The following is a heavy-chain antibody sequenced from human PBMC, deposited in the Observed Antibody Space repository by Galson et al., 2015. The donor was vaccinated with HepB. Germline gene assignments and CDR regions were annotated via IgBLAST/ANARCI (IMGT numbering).Heavy chain of an antibody. D-gene: IGHD2-8*01. CDR1: GFTFSNYA. J-gene: IGHJ4*02. CDR2: ISGSGGST. CDR3: ARDCIFDY. V-gene: IGHV3-23*01. Sequence: SLRLSCAASGFTFSNYAMSWVRQAPGKGLEWVSGISGSGGSTYYADSVRGRFTISRDKSRNTLYLQMSSLTVEDTAAYYCARDCIFDYWGQGTLVTVSS.